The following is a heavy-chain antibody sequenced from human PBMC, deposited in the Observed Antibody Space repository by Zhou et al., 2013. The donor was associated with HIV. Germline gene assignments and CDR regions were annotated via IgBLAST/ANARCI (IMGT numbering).Heavy chain of an antibody. Sequence: QVQLVQSGAEVKKPGSSVKVSCRASGASFRDSYAITWVRQAPGQGLEWMGRVIPFFGRPNYAQKFQGRVTIIADMSTSTSYLELRSPRSEDTALYYCGRGPYYSDTPGGPLDIWGQGDMGHHLF. CDR2: VIPFFGRP. J-gene: IGHJ3*02. D-gene: IGHD2-15*01. V-gene: IGHV1-69*04. CDR3: GRGPYYSDTPGGPLDI. CDR1: GASFRDSYA.